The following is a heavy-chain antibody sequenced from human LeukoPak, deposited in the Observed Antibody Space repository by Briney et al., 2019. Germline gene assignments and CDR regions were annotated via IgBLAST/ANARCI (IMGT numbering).Heavy chain of an antibody. J-gene: IGHJ4*02. CDR3: ARGCPRSEVGAVTGTCYFDN. D-gene: IGHD1-20*01. CDR2: IYTSGST. CDR1: GGSISSGSYY. V-gene: IGHV4-61*02. Sequence: SQTLSLTCTVSGGSISSGSYYWSWIRQPTGKGLEWIGRIYTSGSTNYNPSLKSRVTISVDTSKNQFSLKLSSVTAADTAVYYCARGCPRSEVGAVTGTCYFDNWGQGTLVTVSS.